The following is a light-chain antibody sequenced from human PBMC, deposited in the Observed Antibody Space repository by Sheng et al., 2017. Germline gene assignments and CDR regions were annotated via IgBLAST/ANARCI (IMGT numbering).Light chain of an antibody. V-gene: IGKV1-39*01. Sequence: DIQMTQSPPSLSASVGDRVSIACRASQSIRTYLNWFQQKPRRAPKLLISAASTLQSGVPSRFSGSGSGTDFTLTINSLQPEDFATYYCQQTYSVPWAFGQGTEGGNQT. CDR2: AAS. CDR3: QQTYSVPWA. CDR1: QSIRTY. J-gene: IGKJ1*01.